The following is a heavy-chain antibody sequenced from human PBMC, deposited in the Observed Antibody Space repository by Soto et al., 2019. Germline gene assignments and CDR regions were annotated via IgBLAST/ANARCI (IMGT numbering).Heavy chain of an antibody. CDR3: ARDQTLVVAGGDFDY. CDR2: ISGYNGNT. J-gene: IGHJ4*02. Sequence: QVQLVQSGAEVKKPGASVKVSCKASGYTFTNYGIIWVRQAPGQGLEWMGWISGYNGNTNYAQNLQVRVTMTTDTATNTPYMGLRRVRSVDTAVYYCARDQTLVVAGGDFDYWGQGTLVTVSS. D-gene: IGHD3-22*01. V-gene: IGHV1-18*01. CDR1: GYTFTNYG.